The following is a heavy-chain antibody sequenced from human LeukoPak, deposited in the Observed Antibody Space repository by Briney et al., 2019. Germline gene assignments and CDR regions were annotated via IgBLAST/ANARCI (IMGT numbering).Heavy chain of an antibody. D-gene: IGHD1-26*01. V-gene: IGHV4-59*12. CDR2: IYYSGST. J-gene: IGHJ4*02. CDR3: ARGRRVGATN. CDR1: GGSISSYY. Sequence: KPSETLSLTCTVSGGSISSYYWSWIRQPPGKGLEWIGYIYYSGSTNYNPSLKSRVTIPVDTPKNQFSLKLSSVTAADTAVYYCARGRRVGATNWGQGTLVTVSS.